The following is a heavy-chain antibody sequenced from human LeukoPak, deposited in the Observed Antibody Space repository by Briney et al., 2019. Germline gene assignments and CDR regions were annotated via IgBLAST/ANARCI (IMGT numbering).Heavy chain of an antibody. J-gene: IGHJ4*02. CDR3: ARDTRSYDTSGYYYSDY. Sequence: WETLSLTCSVSGASTTSYYWNWIRQAPGKGLEWIGYIYSDGTTSYSPSLRSRVTISIDTSRNQFSLKLSSVTAADAAVYYCARDTRSYDTSGYYYSDYWGQGALVTVSS. CDR1: GASTTSYY. CDR2: IYSDGTT. D-gene: IGHD3-22*01. V-gene: IGHV4-59*01.